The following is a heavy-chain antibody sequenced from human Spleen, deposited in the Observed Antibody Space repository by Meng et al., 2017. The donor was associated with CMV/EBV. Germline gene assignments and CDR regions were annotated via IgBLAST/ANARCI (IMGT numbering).Heavy chain of an antibody. V-gene: IGHV3-30-3*01. J-gene: IGHJ4*02. CDR2: ISYNEDNK. D-gene: IGHD1-26*01. CDR3: AREQWEVPHGPLDS. Sequence: GVSLRLSCAASGFTFSTYAMNWVRQAPGKGREWVAVISYNEDNKYYADSVRGRFTVSRDISTNTLYLQMTGLTIEDTAIYYCAREQWEVPHGPLDSWGRGTLVTVSS. CDR1: GFTFSTYA.